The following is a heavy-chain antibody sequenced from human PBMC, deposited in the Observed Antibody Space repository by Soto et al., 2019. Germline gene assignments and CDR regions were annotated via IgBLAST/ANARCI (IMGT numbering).Heavy chain of an antibody. Sequence: ASVKVSCTASGYTFTSYAMHWVRQAPGQRLEWMGWINAGNGNTKYSQKFQGRVTITRDTSASTAYMELSSLRSEDTAVYYCATQGGAQPLDAFDIWGQGTMVTGSS. J-gene: IGHJ3*02. CDR2: INAGNGNT. CDR3: ATQGGAQPLDAFDI. D-gene: IGHD3-16*01. V-gene: IGHV1-3*01. CDR1: GYTFTSYA.